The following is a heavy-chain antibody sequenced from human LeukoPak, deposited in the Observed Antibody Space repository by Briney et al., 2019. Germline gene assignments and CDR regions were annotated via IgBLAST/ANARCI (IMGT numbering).Heavy chain of an antibody. D-gene: IGHD1-1*01. CDR3: AGSVVQLERPAREGDAFDI. Sequence: SETLSLTCTVSGGSISSYYWSWIRQPPGKGLEWIGYIYYSGSTNYNPSLKSRVTISVDTSKNQFSLKLSSVTAADTAVYYCAGSVVQLERPAREGDAFDIWGQGTMVTVSS. CDR1: GGSISSYY. J-gene: IGHJ3*02. CDR2: IYYSGST. V-gene: IGHV4-59*01.